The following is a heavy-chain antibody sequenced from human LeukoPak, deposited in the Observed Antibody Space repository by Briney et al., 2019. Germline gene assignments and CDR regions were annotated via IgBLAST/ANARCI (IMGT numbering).Heavy chain of an antibody. CDR2: IKQDGSEK. Sequence: PGGSLRLSCAASGFTFSSYWMSWVRQAPGKGLEWVANIKQDGSEKYYADSVKGRFTISRDNAKNSLYLQMNSLRAEDTAVYYCARGSVDYYDSSGYLFDYWGQGTLVTVSS. CDR1: GFTFSSYW. CDR3: ARGSVDYYDSSGYLFDY. J-gene: IGHJ4*02. V-gene: IGHV3-7*01. D-gene: IGHD3-22*01.